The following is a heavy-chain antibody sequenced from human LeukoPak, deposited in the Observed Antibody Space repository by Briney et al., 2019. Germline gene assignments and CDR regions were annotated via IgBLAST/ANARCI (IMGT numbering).Heavy chain of an antibody. CDR3: AKGQPGGTQLPSWAPYYFAY. Sequence: PGRSLRLSCAASGFTFSSSGMHWVRQAPGKGLQWVAVISYDGSNKYYTNSVKGRFTISRDNSKNTVYLQMNSLRAEDTAVYYCAKGQPGGTQLPSWAPYYFAYWGQGTLVTVSS. CDR1: GFTFSSSG. CDR2: ISYDGSNK. D-gene: IGHD5-18*01. J-gene: IGHJ4*02. V-gene: IGHV3-30*18.